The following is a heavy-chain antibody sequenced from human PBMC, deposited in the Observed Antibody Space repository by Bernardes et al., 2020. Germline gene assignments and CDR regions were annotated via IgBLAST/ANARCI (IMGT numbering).Heavy chain of an antibody. CDR1: VFTFSNAW. V-gene: IGHV3-15*07. CDR2: IKSKTDGGTT. Sequence: GSLRLPFAASVFTFSNAWMNWVRPAPGKGLEWVGRIKSKTDGGTTDYAAPVKGRFTISRDDSKNTLYLQMNSLKTEDTAVYYCTTLAPPPIVGATDWDYWGQGTLVTVSS. D-gene: IGHD1-26*01. J-gene: IGHJ4*02. CDR3: TTLAPPPIVGATDWDY.